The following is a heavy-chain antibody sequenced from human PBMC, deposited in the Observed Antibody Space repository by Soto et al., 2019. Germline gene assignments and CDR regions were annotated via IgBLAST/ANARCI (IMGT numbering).Heavy chain of an antibody. CDR1: GFTFSSYH. J-gene: IGHJ3*02. CDR3: ARVFTYYYDSSGYFQRRGAFDI. CDR2: ISSGGNT. V-gene: IGHV3-23*01. D-gene: IGHD3-22*01. Sequence: PGGSLRLSCAASGFTFSSYHMSWVRQAPGKGLEWVSAISSGGNTYYADSVKGRFTISRDNSKNTLYLQMNSLRAEDTAVYYCARVFTYYYDSSGYFQRRGAFDIWGHGTMVTVSS.